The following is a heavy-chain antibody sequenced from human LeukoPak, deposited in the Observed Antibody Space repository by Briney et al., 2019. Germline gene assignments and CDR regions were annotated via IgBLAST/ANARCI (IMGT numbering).Heavy chain of an antibody. Sequence: PGGSLRLSCAASGFTFDDYGMSWVRQAPGKGLERVSGINWNGGSTGYADSVKGRFTISRDNAKNSLYLQMNSLRAEDTALYHCARDHDSSGYYDYWGQGTLVTVSS. CDR1: GFTFDDYG. CDR3: ARDHDSSGYYDY. V-gene: IGHV3-20*01. CDR2: INWNGGST. J-gene: IGHJ4*02. D-gene: IGHD3-22*01.